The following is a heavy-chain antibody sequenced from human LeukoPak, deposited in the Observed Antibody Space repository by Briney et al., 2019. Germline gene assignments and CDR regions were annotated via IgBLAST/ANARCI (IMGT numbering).Heavy chain of an antibody. CDR2: IDESGYKT. V-gene: IGHV3-23*05. Sequence: GGSLRLSCEASGFIFSSYDLSWVRQAPGKGLEWVLDIDESGYKTYYADSVKGRFTISRDNSKDTLYLHMNSLRVEDTAIYYCANRIRGSAYWGQGTMVTVSS. CDR1: GFIFSSYD. J-gene: IGHJ4*02. CDR3: ANRIRGSAY. D-gene: IGHD3-10*01.